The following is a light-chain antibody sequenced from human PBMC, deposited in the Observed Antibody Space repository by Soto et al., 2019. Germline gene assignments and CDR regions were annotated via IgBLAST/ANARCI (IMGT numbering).Light chain of an antibody. V-gene: IGKV1-39*01. CDR2: AAS. CDR1: QSIFRS. Sequence: DIQMTQSPPSLSASVGDRVTITCRASQSIFRSLHWYQQKPGKSPKLLIYAASNLQSGIPSRFSGSESGTDFILTISSLQPEDCATYYGQQLYAAPVTFGQGTKVEIK. J-gene: IGKJ1*01. CDR3: QQLYAAPVT.